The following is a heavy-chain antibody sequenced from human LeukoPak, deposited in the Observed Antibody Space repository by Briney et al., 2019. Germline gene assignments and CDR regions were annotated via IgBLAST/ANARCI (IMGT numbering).Heavy chain of an antibody. J-gene: IGHJ5*02. V-gene: IGHV5-51*01. CDR1: GYSFTSYW. CDR3: ARQGIAVAGTLLYNWFDP. Sequence: GESLKISCKGSGYSFTSYWIGWVRQMPGKGLEWMGIIYPGDSDTRYSPSFQGQVTISADKSISTAYLQWSSLKASDTAMYYCARQGIAVAGTLLYNWFDPWGQGTLVTVSS. CDR2: IYPGDSDT. D-gene: IGHD6-19*01.